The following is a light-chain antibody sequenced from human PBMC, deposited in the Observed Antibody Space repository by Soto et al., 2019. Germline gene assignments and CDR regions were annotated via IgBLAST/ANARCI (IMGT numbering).Light chain of an antibody. V-gene: IGKV3-15*01. Sequence: EIVMTQSPATLSVSPGERATLSCRASQSVSNSLAWYQQKPGQAPRLLIYGASNRATGTSARFSGGGSGTEFTLTISGLQSEDFAPYFCQQYNNWPPVYTFGQGTKLEIK. CDR2: GAS. CDR3: QQYNNWPPVYT. J-gene: IGKJ2*01. CDR1: QSVSNS.